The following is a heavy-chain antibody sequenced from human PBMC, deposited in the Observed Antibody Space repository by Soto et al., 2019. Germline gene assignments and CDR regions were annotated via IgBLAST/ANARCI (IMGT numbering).Heavy chain of an antibody. J-gene: IGHJ4*02. CDR1: GYTFTSYA. CDR2: INAGNGNT. Sequence: QVQLVQSGAEVKKPGASVKVSCKASGYTFTSYAMHWVRQAPGQRLEWMGWINAGNGNTKYSQKFQGRVTITRDTSASTAYMELSSLRSEDTAVYYCARERSSGWYVDYWGQGTLVTVSS. CDR3: ARERSSGWYVDY. D-gene: IGHD6-19*01. V-gene: IGHV1-3*01.